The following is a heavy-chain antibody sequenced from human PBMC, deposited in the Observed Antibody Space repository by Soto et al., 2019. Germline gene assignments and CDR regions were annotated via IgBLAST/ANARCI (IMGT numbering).Heavy chain of an antibody. V-gene: IGHV4-39*01. Sequence: PSETLSLTCTVSGASISSRPYNWGWIRQSPKKGLEWIGTIPYSATTYYNLSLKSRVTMSVDTSRNQFSLKVTSVTAADTAVYYCARHPTGYPNWSDSWGQGTLVTVSS. D-gene: IGHD3-9*01. J-gene: IGHJ5*01. CDR2: IPYSATT. CDR3: ARHPTGYPNWSDS. CDR1: GASISSRPYN.